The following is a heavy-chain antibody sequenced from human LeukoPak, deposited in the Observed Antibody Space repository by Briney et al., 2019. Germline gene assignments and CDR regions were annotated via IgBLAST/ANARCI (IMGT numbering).Heavy chain of an antibody. V-gene: IGHV3-21*01. D-gene: IGHD3-22*01. CDR1: GFTFSNAY. CDR3: ARDGALDYYDSSGYM. J-gene: IGHJ4*02. CDR2: ISSSSSYI. Sequence: GGSLRLSCAASGFTFSNAYMSWVRQAPGKGLEWVSSISSSSSYIYYAESVKGRFTISRDNAKNSLYLQMNSLRAEDTAVYYCARDGALDYYDSSGYMWGQGTLVTVSS.